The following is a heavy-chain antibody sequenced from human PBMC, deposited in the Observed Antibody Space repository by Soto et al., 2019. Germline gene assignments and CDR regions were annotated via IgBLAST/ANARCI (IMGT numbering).Heavy chain of an antibody. CDR2: IIPIFGAA. V-gene: IGHV1-69*01. D-gene: IGHD3-22*01. J-gene: IGHJ4*02. CDR3: ARGVHYDSSGYYYFY. CDR1: GGTFSNYA. Sequence: QVQLVQSGAEVKKPGSSVKVSCKASGGTFSNYAIDWVRQAPGQGLEWMGGIIPIFGAANYAQKFQGRITITADESTSTAYMELRSLRSEATAVYYCARGVHYDSSGYYYFYWGQGTLVTVSS.